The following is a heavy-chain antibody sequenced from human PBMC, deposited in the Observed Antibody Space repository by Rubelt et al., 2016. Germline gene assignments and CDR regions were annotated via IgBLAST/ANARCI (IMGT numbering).Heavy chain of an antibody. D-gene: IGHD3-16*01. CDR1: GFSLSTTGVG. V-gene: IGHV2-70*12. Sequence: QITLKESGPTLVKPTQTLTLTCTFSGFSLSTTGVGVGWIRQPPGKALEWLPRLDWDADKYYSTSLKTRLTISKDTSKTQVVLTMTNMDPVDTATDYCARGKDYSGSYYFDYGGQGTLVTVSS. CDR3: ARGKDYSGSYYFDY. CDR2: LDWDADK. J-gene: IGHJ4*02.